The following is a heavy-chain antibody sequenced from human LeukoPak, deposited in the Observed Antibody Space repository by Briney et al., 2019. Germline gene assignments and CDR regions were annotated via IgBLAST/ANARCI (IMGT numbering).Heavy chain of an antibody. CDR3: ATGFWRAYRVDHFVY. Sequence: GGSLRLFCAASGFTFSNYWMSWVGRVPGKGLEGVANIKQYGSETYYVDSVRGRFTISRGNAKKSLYLQMNSLRAEDTAVYYCATGFWRAYRVDHFVYWGQGTLVTVSS. D-gene: IGHD3-3*01. V-gene: IGHV3-7*01. CDR2: IKQYGSET. CDR1: GFTFSNYW. J-gene: IGHJ4*02.